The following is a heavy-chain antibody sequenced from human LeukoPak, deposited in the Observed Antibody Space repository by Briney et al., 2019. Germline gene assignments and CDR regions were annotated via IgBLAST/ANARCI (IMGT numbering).Heavy chain of an antibody. CDR3: ARDIYDSGDFRGDF. CDR1: GFDFGDYT. V-gene: IGHV3-43*01. J-gene: IGHJ4*02. Sequence: KIGGSLRLSCAVSGFDFGDYTMHWVRQPPGKGLGWVSLISWNSGSIKYTESVKGRFTISRDNSKNSLYLQMSSLRTEDTALYYCARDIYDSGDFRGDFWGQGTLVTVSS. CDR2: ISWNSGSI. D-gene: IGHD3-22*01.